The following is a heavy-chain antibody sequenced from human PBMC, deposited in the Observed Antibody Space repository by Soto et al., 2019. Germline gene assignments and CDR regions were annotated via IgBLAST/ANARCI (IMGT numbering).Heavy chain of an antibody. CDR2: MYYSGNA. V-gene: IGHV4-59*01. D-gene: IGHD1-26*01. CDR3: AREYPVHSAYFDY. CDR1: GASISRYY. Sequence: QVQLQESGPGLVKPSETLSLTCTVSGASISRYYWSWIRQSPGKGLEGIGYMYYSGNANYNPSLTSRITLSVDTSKNQFSLNLNSLTAADTAVYYCAREYPVHSAYFDYWGQGILVTVSS. J-gene: IGHJ4*02.